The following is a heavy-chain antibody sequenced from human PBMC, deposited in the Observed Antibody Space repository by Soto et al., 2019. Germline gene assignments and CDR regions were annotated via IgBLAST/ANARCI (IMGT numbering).Heavy chain of an antibody. V-gene: IGHV3-30-3*01. CDR3: ARDLMYYYDSSGYYQYRMDV. CDR2: ISYDGSNK. D-gene: IGHD3-22*01. J-gene: IGHJ6*02. CDR1: GFTFSSYA. Sequence: QVQLVESGGGVVQPGRSLRLSCAASGFTFSSYAMHWVRQAPGKGLEWVAVISYDGSNKYYADSVKGRFTISRDNSNNTRYLQMNSLRAKDTAVYYCARDLMYYYDSSGYYQYRMDVWGQATTVIVSS.